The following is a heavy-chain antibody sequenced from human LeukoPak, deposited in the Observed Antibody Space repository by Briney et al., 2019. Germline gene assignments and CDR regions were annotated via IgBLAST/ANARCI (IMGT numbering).Heavy chain of an antibody. CDR2: IYTSGST. D-gene: IGHD1-26*01. CDR3: ATRVGDSGSYFYAFDI. J-gene: IGHJ3*02. Sequence: SETLSLTCTVSGGSISSYYWSWIRQPAGKGLEWIGRIYTSGSTNYNPSLKSRVTMSVGTSKNQFSLKLSSVTAADTAVYYCATRVGDSGSYFYAFDIWGQGTMVTVSS. V-gene: IGHV4-4*07. CDR1: GGSISSYY.